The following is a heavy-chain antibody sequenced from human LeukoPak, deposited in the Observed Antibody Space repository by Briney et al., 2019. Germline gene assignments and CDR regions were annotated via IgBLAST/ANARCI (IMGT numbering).Heavy chain of an antibody. Sequence: GRSLRLSCAASGFTFSSYGMHWVRQAPGKGLEWVAAISYDGSNKYYADSVKRRFTISRDNSKNTLYLQMNSLRAEDTAVYYCAKDSSGWYVPAGYYYGMDVWGQGTTVTVSS. J-gene: IGHJ6*02. CDR3: AKDSSGWYVPAGYYYGMDV. V-gene: IGHV3-30*18. D-gene: IGHD6-19*01. CDR1: GFTFSSYG. CDR2: ISYDGSNK.